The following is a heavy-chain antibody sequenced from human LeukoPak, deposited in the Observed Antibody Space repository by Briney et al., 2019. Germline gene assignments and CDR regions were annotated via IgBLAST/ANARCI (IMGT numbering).Heavy chain of an antibody. CDR3: ASSYGDYTFDY. CDR1: GFTFSSYS. D-gene: IGHD4-17*01. V-gene: IGHV3-48*04. Sequence: GGSLRLSCAASGFTFSSYSINWVRQAPGKGLEWVSYISSSSTIYYADSVKGRFTISRDNAKNSLYLQMNSLRAEDTAVYYCASSYGDYTFDYWGQGTLVTVSS. CDR2: ISSSSTI. J-gene: IGHJ4*02.